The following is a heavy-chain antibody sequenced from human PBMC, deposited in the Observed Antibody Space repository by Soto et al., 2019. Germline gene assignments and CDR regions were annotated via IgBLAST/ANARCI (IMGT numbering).Heavy chain of an antibody. D-gene: IGHD3-22*01. Sequence: WASEKVSCKASGGTFNRNTISWVRQAPGQGLEWMGGIIPIFGTANYAQKFQGRVTITADESTNTAYMELSRLRSEDTAVYYCARQFDYDSSGYYYAYWGQGTLVTVSS. V-gene: IGHV1-69*13. J-gene: IGHJ4*02. CDR3: ARQFDYDSSGYYYAY. CDR2: IIPIFGTA. CDR1: GGTFNRNT.